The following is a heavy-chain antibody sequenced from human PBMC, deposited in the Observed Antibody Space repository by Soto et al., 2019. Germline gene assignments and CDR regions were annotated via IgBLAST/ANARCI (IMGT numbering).Heavy chain of an antibody. CDR2: IWYDGSNK. CDR3: ARAGRMWSFPAPH. V-gene: IGHV3-33*01. Sequence: GGSLRLSCAASGFTFSSYGMHWVRQAPGKGLEWVAVIWYDGSNKYYADSVKGRFTISRDNSKNTLYLQMNSLRAEDTAVYYCARAGRMWSFPAPHWGQGTLVTVSS. CDR1: GFTFSSYG. D-gene: IGHD2-2*01. J-gene: IGHJ4*02.